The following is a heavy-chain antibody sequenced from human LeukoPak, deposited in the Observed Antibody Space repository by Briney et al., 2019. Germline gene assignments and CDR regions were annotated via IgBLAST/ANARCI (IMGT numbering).Heavy chain of an antibody. D-gene: IGHD3-22*01. J-gene: IGHJ3*02. Sequence: SETLSLTCTVSGGSISSYYWSWLRQPAGKGLEWIGRIYTSGSTNYNPSLKSRVTMSVDTSKNQFSLKLSSVTAADTAVYYCARDKFPEWDYYDSSGYHDAFDIWGQGTMVTVSS. V-gene: IGHV4-4*07. CDR1: GGSISSYY. CDR3: ARDKFPEWDYYDSSGYHDAFDI. CDR2: IYTSGST.